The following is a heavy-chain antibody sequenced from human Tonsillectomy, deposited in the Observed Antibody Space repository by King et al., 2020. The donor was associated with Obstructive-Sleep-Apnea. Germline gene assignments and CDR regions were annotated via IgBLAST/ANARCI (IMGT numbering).Heavy chain of an antibody. CDR3: AKDIAVAGMVAFDV. D-gene: IGHD6-19*01. V-gene: IGHV3-9*01. CDR2: INWNSGRM. CDR1: VFTFDDYA. Sequence: VQLVESGGGLVQPARSLRLSCAASVFTFDDYAMHWVRQAPGKGLECVSVINWNSGRMVYADSVKGRFTISRDNAKNSLYLQMNSLRAEDTAFYYCAKDIAVAGMVAFDVWGQGTMVTVSS. J-gene: IGHJ3*01.